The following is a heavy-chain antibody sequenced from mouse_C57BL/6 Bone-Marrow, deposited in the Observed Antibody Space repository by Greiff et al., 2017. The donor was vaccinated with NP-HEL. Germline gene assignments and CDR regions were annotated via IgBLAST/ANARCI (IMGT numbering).Heavy chain of an antibody. Sequence: VQLQQSGAELVRPGASVKLSCKASGYTFTDYYINWVKQRPGQGLEWIARIYPGSGNTYYNEKFKGKATLTAEKSSSTAYMQLSSLTSEDSAVYFCARDDYGQPTGYYAMDYWGQGTSVTVSS. CDR2: IYPGSGNT. V-gene: IGHV1-76*01. D-gene: IGHD2-4*01. J-gene: IGHJ4*01. CDR3: ARDDYGQPTGYYAMDY. CDR1: GYTFTDYY.